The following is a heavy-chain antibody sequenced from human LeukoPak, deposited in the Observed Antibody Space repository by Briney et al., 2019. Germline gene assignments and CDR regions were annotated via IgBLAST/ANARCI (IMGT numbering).Heavy chain of an antibody. Sequence: SETLSLTCTVSGGSISSTYYYWGWIRQPPGKGLEWIGNFHYSGSNSYNPSLKSRVTISVDTSKNQFSLRPSSVTAADTAVYYCARQVTFGYAYAYYFDYWGQGTLVTVSS. CDR3: ARQVTFGYAYAYYFDY. CDR1: GGSISSTYYY. V-gene: IGHV4-39*01. D-gene: IGHD3-16*01. CDR2: FHYSGSN. J-gene: IGHJ4*02.